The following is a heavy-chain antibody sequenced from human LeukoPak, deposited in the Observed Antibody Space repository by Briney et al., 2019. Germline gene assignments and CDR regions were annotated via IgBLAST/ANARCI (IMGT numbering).Heavy chain of an antibody. J-gene: IGHJ4*02. D-gene: IGHD5-12*01. Sequence: GGSLRLSCAASGFTFSSYWMSWVRQALGKGLEWVANIKQDGSEKYYVDSVKGRFTISRDNAKNSLYLQMNSLRAEDTAVYYCARAPPDQRGYSGYEFDYWGQGTLVTVSS. V-gene: IGHV3-7*01. CDR2: IKQDGSEK. CDR1: GFTFSSYW. CDR3: ARAPPDQRGYSGYEFDY.